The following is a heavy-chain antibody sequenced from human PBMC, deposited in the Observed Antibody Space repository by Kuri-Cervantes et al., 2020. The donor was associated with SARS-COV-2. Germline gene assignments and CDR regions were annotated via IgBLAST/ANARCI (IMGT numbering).Heavy chain of an antibody. V-gene: IGHV1-24*01. D-gene: IGHD2-21*02. CDR2: FDPEDGET. J-gene: IGHJ3*02. CDR1: GYTLTELS. CDR3: ARDSGDWTPDAFDI. Sequence: ASVKVSCKVSGYTLTELSMHWVRQAPGKGLEWMGGFDPEDGETIYAQKFQGRVTMTEDTSTDTAYMELSSLRSEDTAVYYCARDSGDWTPDAFDIWGQGTMVTVSS.